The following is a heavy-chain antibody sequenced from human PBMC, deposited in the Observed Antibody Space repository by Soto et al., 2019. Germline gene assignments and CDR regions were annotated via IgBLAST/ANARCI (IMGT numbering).Heavy chain of an antibody. CDR2: VSYDGSDK. CDR1: GFTLSDHV. CDR3: ARDGATLVTLYYFDF. Sequence: PGWCLRLSGATAGFTLSDHVMDWFRQAPGKGLEWVALVSYDGSDKYYADSVRGRFTVSRDNSKSTVFLQMNSLRPEDTAVYYCARDGATLVTLYYFDFWGQGTQVTVSS. V-gene: IGHV3-30-3*01. J-gene: IGHJ4*02. D-gene: IGHD2-21*02.